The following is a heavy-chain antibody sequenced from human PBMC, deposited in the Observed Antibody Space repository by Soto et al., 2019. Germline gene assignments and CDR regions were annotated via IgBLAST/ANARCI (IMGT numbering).Heavy chain of an antibody. V-gene: IGHV1-46*01. CDR2: ISLYHHST. J-gene: IGHJ4*02. Sequence: ASVKVSCKTSGYPFTDYFVHWVRQAPGQGLEWMGIISLYHHSTSYAQKFQGRLTVTADTSTTTVYMDLSSLTSEDSAVYWCARELYSCGGDCPYYMDYWGQGTLVTVSS. CDR1: GYPFTDYF. D-gene: IGHD2-21*02. CDR3: ARELYSCGGDCPYYMDY.